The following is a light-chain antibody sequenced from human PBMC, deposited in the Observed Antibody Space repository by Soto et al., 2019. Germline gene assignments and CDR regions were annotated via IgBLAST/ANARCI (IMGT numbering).Light chain of an antibody. V-gene: IGKV3-20*01. CDR2: GAS. CDR3: QPYGSPPSA. J-gene: IGKJ1*01. Sequence: IVLTQSPGTLSLSPGERATLSCRASQSVSSSYLAWYQQKPGQAPRLLIYGASSRATGIPDRFSGSGSGTDFTLTISRLEAYNYTADYGQPYGSPPSAFGQRTKADI. CDR1: QSVSSSY.